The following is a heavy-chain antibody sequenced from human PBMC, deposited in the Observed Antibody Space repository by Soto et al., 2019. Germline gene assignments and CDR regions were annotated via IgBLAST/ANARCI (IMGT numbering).Heavy chain of an antibody. D-gene: IGHD3-10*01. CDR1: GASFGGYY. J-gene: IGHJ4*02. V-gene: IGHV4-34*01. Sequence: SETLSLTCAVYGASFGGYYWNWIRQPPGKGLEWIGDITHTGGTNYNPSLKGRVTISIDKSKSQFSLNLTSVTAADTAVYYCARVGRAIRGIITYDYWGPGTLVTVSS. CDR3: ARVGRAIRGIITYDY. CDR2: ITHTGGT.